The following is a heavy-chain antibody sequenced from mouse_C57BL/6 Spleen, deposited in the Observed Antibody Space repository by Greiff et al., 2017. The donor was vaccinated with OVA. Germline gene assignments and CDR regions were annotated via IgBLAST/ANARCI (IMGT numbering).Heavy chain of an antibody. CDR2: IDPSDSET. V-gene: IGHV1-52*01. CDR1: GYTFTSYW. Sequence: QVQLKQPGAELVRPGSSVKLSCKASGYTFTSYWMHWVKQRPIQGLEWIGNIDPSDSETHYNQKFKDKATLTVDKSSSTAYMQLSSLTSEDSAVYYCARELGRGGFDYWGQGTTLTVSS. CDR3: ARELGRGGFDY. D-gene: IGHD4-1*01. J-gene: IGHJ2*01.